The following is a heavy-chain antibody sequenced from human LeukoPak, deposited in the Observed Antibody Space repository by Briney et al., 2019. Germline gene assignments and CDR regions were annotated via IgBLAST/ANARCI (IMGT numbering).Heavy chain of an antibody. CDR3: AKGRDGYNQDPFDY. D-gene: IGHD5-24*01. Sequence: GGSLRLSCAASGFTFSSYAMSWVRQAPGKGREWVSAISGSGGSTYYADSVKGRFTISRDNSKNTLYPQMNSLRAEDTAVYYCAKGRDGYNQDPFDYWGQGTLVTVSS. V-gene: IGHV3-23*01. CDR1: GFTFSSYA. CDR2: ISGSGGST. J-gene: IGHJ4*02.